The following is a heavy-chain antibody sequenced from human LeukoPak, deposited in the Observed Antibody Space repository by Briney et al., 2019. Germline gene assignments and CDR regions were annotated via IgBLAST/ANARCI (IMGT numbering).Heavy chain of an antibody. V-gene: IGHV4-59*08. Sequence: SETLSLSCTVSGGSITSYYWSWIRQPPGKGLEWIGYIYYSGSTNYNPSLKSRVTVSVDTSKSQFSLRLTSVTAADTAVYYCARHADYGGYLDYWGQGTLVTVSS. CDR1: GGSITSYY. D-gene: IGHD4-23*01. J-gene: IGHJ4*02. CDR3: ARHADYGGYLDY. CDR2: IYYSGST.